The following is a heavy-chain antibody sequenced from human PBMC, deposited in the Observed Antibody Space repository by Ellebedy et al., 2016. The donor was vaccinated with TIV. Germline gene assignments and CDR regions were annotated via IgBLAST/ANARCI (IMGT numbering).Heavy chain of an antibody. CDR1: GFTFSGYV. V-gene: IGHV4-59*01. J-gene: IGHJ5*02. CDR2: IYYSGST. CDR3: ARDDPSGWLDP. D-gene: IGHD3-10*01. Sequence: ESLKISCAASGFTFSGYVMSWVRQAPGKGLEWVGYIYYSGSTNYNPSLKSRVTISIDTSKNQFSLRLTSVTAADTAVYYCARDDPSGWLDPWGQGTLVTVSS.